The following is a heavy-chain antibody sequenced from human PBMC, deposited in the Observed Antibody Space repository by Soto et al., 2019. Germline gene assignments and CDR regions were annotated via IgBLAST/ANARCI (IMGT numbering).Heavy chain of an antibody. J-gene: IGHJ6*02. Sequence: PSETLSLTCTVSGGSISSYYWSWIRQPPGKGLEWIGYIYYSGSTNYNPSLKSRATISVDTSKNQFSLKLSSVTAADTAVYYCARDGYYYGSGSYYRVPYYYYGMDVWGQGTTVTVSS. CDR3: ARDGYYYGSGSYYRVPYYYYGMDV. CDR1: GGSISSYY. CDR2: IYYSGST. V-gene: IGHV4-59*01. D-gene: IGHD3-10*01.